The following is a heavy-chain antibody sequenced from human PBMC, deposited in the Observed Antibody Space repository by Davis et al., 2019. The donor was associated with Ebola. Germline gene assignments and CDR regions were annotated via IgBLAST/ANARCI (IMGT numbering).Heavy chain of an antibody. V-gene: IGHV3-23*01. CDR3: ARGFRDSTRWSYFDY. Sequence: PGGSLRLSCAASGFTFSTYGMSWVRQAPGKGLEWVSSISNGGGSTNYADSVKGRFTISRDNSKNTLFLQMNSLRAEDTAVYYCARGFRDSTRWSYFDYWGQGTLVTVSS. CDR2: ISNGGGST. D-gene: IGHD6-13*01. CDR1: GFTFSTYG. J-gene: IGHJ4*02.